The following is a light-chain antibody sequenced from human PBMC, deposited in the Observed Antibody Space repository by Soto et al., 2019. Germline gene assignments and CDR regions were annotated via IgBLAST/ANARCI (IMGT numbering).Light chain of an antibody. CDR1: SGTVVTNY. V-gene: IGLV6-57*02. J-gene: IGLJ2*01. CDR2: EDN. Sequence: NFMLAQPHSVSESPGKTVTISCTGSSGTVVTNYVQWYQQRPGSAPTTVIYEDNQRPSGVPDRFSGSNDRSSNSASLTISGLKTEDEADYYCQSSDSRNHVVFGGGTQLTVL. CDR3: QSSDSRNHVV.